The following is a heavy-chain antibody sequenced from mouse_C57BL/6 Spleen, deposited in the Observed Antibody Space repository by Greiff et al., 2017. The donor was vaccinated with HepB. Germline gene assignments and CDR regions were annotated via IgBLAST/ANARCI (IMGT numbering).Heavy chain of an antibody. J-gene: IGHJ4*01. D-gene: IGHD2-12*01. CDR3: ARSGYYRDAMDY. CDR2: INPYNGGT. Sequence: EVQLQESGPVLVKPGASVKMSCKASGYTFTDYYMNWVKQSHGKSLEWIGVINPYNGGTSYNQKFKGKATLTVDKSSSTAYMELNSLTSEDSAVYYCARSGYYRDAMDYWGQGTSVTVSS. V-gene: IGHV1-19*01. CDR1: GYTFTDYY.